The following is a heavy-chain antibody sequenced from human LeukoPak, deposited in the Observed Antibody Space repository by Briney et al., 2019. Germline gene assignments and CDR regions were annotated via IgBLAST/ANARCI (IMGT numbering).Heavy chain of an antibody. CDR1: GFTFSSYA. J-gene: IGHJ4*02. CDR2: ISGSGGST. Sequence: GGSLRLSCAASGFTFSSYAMSWVRQAPGKGLEWVSVISGSGGSTYYADSVKGRFTISRDNSKNTLYLQMNSLRAEDTAVYYCAKVSYYGSGSSVDYFDYWGQGTLVTVSS. D-gene: IGHD3-10*01. CDR3: AKVSYYGSGSSVDYFDY. V-gene: IGHV3-23*01.